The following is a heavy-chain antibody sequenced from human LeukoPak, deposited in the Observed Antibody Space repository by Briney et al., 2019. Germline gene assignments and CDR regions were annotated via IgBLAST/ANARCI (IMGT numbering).Heavy chain of an antibody. CDR2: IWYDGSNK. Sequence: PGRSLRLSCAASGFTFSSYGMHWVRQAPGKGLEWVAVIWYDGSNKYYADSVKGRFTISRDNSKNTLYLQMNSLRAEDTAVYYCARDAPLRGSETMDYWGQGTLVTVSS. CDR1: GFTFSSYG. J-gene: IGHJ4*02. CDR3: ARDAPLRGSETMDY. V-gene: IGHV3-33*08. D-gene: IGHD3-10*01.